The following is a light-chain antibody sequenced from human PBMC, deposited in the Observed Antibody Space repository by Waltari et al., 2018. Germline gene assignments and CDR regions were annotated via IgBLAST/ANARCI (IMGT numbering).Light chain of an antibody. CDR2: AAS. J-gene: IGKJ4*01. Sequence: DIQITQSPSSLSASVGDSVTITCRASQSINRYLHWYQQKPGKAPKLLIYAASSLQSGVPSRFSVSGSGTDFTLTISSLQPEDFATYYCQQTSRTPLTFGGGTKVELK. V-gene: IGKV1-39*01. CDR3: QQTSRTPLT. CDR1: QSINRY.